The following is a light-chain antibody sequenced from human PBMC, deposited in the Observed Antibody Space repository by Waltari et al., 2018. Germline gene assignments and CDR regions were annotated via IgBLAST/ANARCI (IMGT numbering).Light chain of an antibody. CDR3: CSYAGLGIYV. J-gene: IGLJ1*01. CDR2: EVT. V-gene: IGLV2-23*02. CDR1: SSDVGRNNY. Sequence: QSALTQPASVSGSPGQSITISCTGTSSDVGRNNYVSWYQQHPGKAPKLMVYEVTRRSSGVSDRFSGSKSGNTASLTIYGLQSEDEADYYCCSYAGLGIYVFGTGTKVTVL.